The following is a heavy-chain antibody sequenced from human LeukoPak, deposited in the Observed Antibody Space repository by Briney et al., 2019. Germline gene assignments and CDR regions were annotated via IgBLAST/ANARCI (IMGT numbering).Heavy chain of an antibody. CDR3: ARDGPCSSSSCQNFDY. CDR1: GYTFTGYY. D-gene: IGHD2-2*01. J-gene: IGHJ4*02. V-gene: IGHV1-2*02. Sequence: GASLNVSCKSSGYTFTGYYIHWVRQAPGQGLEWKGWINPYSGATSYVQKFQGRVTMTSDSSISTAYIELNSLRSDDSSVYYCARDGPCSSSSCQNFDYWGQGTLVIVSS. CDR2: INPYSGAT.